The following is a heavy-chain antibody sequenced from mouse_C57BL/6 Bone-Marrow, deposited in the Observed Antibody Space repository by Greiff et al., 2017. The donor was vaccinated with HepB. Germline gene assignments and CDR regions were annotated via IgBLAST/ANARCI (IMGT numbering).Heavy chain of an antibody. CDR2: INPYNGDT. D-gene: IGHD1-2*01. CDR1: GYSFTGYF. Sequence: VQLQQSGPELVKPGDSVKISCKASGYSFTGYFMNWVMQSHGKSLEWIGRINPYNGDTFYNQKFKGKATLTVDKSSSTAHMELRSLTSEDSAVYYCASTHPSLLRSFAYWGQGTLVTVSA. V-gene: IGHV1-20*01. CDR3: ASTHPSLLRSFAY. J-gene: IGHJ3*01.